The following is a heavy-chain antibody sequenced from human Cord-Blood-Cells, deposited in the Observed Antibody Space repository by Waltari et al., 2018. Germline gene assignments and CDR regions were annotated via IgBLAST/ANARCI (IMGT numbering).Heavy chain of an antibody. CDR2: IYYSGST. J-gene: IGHJ3*02. V-gene: IGHV4-31*03. Sequence: QVQLQESGPGLVKPSQTLSLTCTVSGGSISSGGYYWSWIRQHPGTGLAWIGYIYYSGSTYNNPSLKSRVTISVDTSKNQFALKLSSVTAADTAMYYCARDQIGGGLDAFDIWGQGTMVTVSS. CDR1: GGSISSGGYY. CDR3: ARDQIGGGLDAFDI. D-gene: IGHD3-16*01.